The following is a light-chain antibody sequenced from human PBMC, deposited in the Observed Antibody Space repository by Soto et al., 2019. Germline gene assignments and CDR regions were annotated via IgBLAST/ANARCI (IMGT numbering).Light chain of an antibody. CDR3: TSYTPIATLGSV. CDR2: EVT. V-gene: IGLV2-14*01. J-gene: IGLJ1*01. Sequence: QSVLTQPASVSGSPGQSITISCTGTSSDIGGYNSVSWYQQHPGRAPRLIIYEVTNRPSGVSNRFSASKSGNTASLTISGLQAEDEADYYCTSYTPIATLGSVFGTGTKVTVL. CDR1: SSDIGGYNS.